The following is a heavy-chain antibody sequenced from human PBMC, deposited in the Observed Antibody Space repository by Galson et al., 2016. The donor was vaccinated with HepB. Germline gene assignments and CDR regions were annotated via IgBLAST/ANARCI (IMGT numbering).Heavy chain of an antibody. D-gene: IGHD3-22*01. V-gene: IGHV4-61*08. Sequence: SETLSLTCNVSGVSVRSGGYYWSWIRQTPGGGLEWIGNIFLDWTTNYHPSLKSRVSMSLDASKNQFSLNVISVTGADTAVYYCARRGVYASSGYYREWGQGTLVIVSS. CDR3: ARRGVYASSGYYRE. CDR2: IFLDWTT. J-gene: IGHJ4*02. CDR1: GVSVRSGGYY.